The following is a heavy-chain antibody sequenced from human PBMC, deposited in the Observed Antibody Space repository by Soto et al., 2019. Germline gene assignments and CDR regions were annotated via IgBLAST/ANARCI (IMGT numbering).Heavy chain of an antibody. D-gene: IGHD3-9*01. Sequence: PSETLSLTCTVSDDFISSYYWNWIRQPAGKGLEWIGHVSTSGATNYTPSLESRVTMSVDTSKKQFSLKLTSVTAADTAVYFCARADYEILTGSYAMDVWGQGTTVTVSS. J-gene: IGHJ6*02. CDR2: VSTSGAT. CDR3: ARADYEILTGSYAMDV. CDR1: DDFISSYY. V-gene: IGHV4-4*07.